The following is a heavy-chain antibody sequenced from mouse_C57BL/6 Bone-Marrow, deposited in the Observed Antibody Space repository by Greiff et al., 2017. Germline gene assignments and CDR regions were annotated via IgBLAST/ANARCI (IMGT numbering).Heavy chain of an antibody. Sequence: VQLQESGAELVKPGASVKLSCKASGYTFTEYTIHWVKQRSGQGLEWIGWFYPGSGSIKYNEKFKDKATLTADKSSSTVYMELSRLTSEYSAVYFCARHEAGGYYYGSSYVGFAYWGQGTLVTVSA. CDR2: FYPGSGSI. CDR3: ARHEAGGYYYGSSYVGFAY. CDR1: GYTFTEYT. V-gene: IGHV1-62-2*01. D-gene: IGHD1-1*01. J-gene: IGHJ3*01.